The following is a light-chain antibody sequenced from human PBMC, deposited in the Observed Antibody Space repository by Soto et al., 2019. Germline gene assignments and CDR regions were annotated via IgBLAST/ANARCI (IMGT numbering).Light chain of an antibody. Sequence: QSVLTQPPSVSGAPGQRVTISCTGCSSNIGAGYDVHWYQQLPGTAPKLLIYGNSNRPSGVPDRFSGSKSGTSASLAITGLQAEDEADYYCQSYDSSLSAYVVFGGGTQLTVL. CDR3: QSYDSSLSAYVV. V-gene: IGLV1-40*01. CDR1: SSNIGAGYD. J-gene: IGLJ2*01. CDR2: GNS.